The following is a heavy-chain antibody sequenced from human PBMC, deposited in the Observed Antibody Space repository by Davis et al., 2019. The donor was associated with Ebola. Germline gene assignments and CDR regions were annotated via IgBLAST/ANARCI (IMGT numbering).Heavy chain of an antibody. V-gene: IGHV3-21*01. Sequence: GGSLRLSCAASGFTFSSHSMNWVRQAPGKGLEWVSSISGSSTYIYYAESVKGRFTISRDNAENSLYLQMNSLRVEDTAIFYCARRSEGSDWLIDYWGQGNLVTVSS. D-gene: IGHD6-19*01. CDR2: ISGSSTYI. CDR3: ARRSEGSDWLIDY. CDR1: GFTFSSHS. J-gene: IGHJ4*02.